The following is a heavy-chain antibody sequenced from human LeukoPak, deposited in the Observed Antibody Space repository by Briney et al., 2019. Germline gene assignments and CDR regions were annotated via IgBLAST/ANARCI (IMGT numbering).Heavy chain of an antibody. CDR2: INPSGGST. Sequence: ASVKVSCKASGYTFTSYYMHWVRQAPGQGLEWMGIINPSGGSTSYAQKFQGRVTITADESTSTAYMELSSLRSEDTAVYYCARASYGDYSSGDYWGQGTLVTVSS. J-gene: IGHJ4*02. V-gene: IGHV1-46*01. D-gene: IGHD4-17*01. CDR3: ARASYGDYSSGDY. CDR1: GYTFTSYY.